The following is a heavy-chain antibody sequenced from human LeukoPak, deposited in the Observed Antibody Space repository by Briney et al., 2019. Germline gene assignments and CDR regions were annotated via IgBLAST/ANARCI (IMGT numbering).Heavy chain of an antibody. Sequence: GGSLRLSCAASGFTFDDYAMHWVRQAPGKGLEWVSLISWDGGSTYYADSVKGRFTISRDNSKNSLYLQMNSLRAEDTTLYYRAKDGNEQWLGVYYYYYYMDVWGKGTTVTVSS. CDR2: ISWDGGST. CDR1: GFTFDDYA. J-gene: IGHJ6*03. V-gene: IGHV3-43D*03. D-gene: IGHD6-19*01. CDR3: AKDGNEQWLGVYYYYYYMDV.